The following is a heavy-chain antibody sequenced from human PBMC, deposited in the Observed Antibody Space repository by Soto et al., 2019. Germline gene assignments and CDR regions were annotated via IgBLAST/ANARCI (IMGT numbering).Heavy chain of an antibody. CDR1: GNLLSDLY. Sequence: QVQLVQSGAEVKKPGASVKVSCQVSGNLLSDLYMHWVRQAPGKGLEWLGGFDPEDGKTIYAQEFQGGVTMTEDTSTDTVYMDPSRLRSDDTAVYYCTIGVGATLGFDPWGQGTLVTVSS. V-gene: IGHV1-24*01. D-gene: IGHD1-26*01. CDR3: TIGVGATLGFDP. J-gene: IGHJ5*02. CDR2: FDPEDGKT.